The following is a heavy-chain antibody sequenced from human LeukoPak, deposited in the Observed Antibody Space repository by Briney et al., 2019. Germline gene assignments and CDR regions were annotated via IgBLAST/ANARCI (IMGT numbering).Heavy chain of an antibody. D-gene: IGHD5-18*01. CDR2: ISYDGSNK. Sequence: PGGSLRVSCAASGFTFSSYAMHWVRQAPGKGLEWVAVISYDGSNKYYADSVKGRFTISRDNSKNTLYLQMNSLRAEDTAVYYCAKERPGYHAVDYWGQGTLVTVSS. CDR1: GFTFSSYA. J-gene: IGHJ4*02. V-gene: IGHV3-30*04. CDR3: AKERPGYHAVDY.